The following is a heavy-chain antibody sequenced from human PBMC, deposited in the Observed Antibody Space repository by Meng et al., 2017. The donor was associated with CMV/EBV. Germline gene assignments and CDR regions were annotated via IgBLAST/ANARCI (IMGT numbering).Heavy chain of an antibody. Sequence: QVQLQQWGAGLWKPSETLSLTCAVYGGSCSGYYWSWIRQPPGKGLEWIGEINHSGSTNYNPSLKSRVTISVDTSKNQFSLKLSSVTAADTAVYYCARGVGATGKADYWGQGTLVTVSS. CDR1: GGSCSGYY. D-gene: IGHD1-26*01. CDR3: ARGVGATGKADY. J-gene: IGHJ4*02. V-gene: IGHV4-34*01. CDR2: INHSGST.